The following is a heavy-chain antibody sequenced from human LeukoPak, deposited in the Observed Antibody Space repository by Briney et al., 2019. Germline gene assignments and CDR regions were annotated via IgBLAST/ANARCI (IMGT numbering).Heavy chain of an antibody. CDR2: IYHSGST. J-gene: IGHJ4*02. V-gene: IGHV4-34*01. CDR3: ARGVGDFWSGYPKYYFDY. CDR1: GGSFSGYY. D-gene: IGHD3-3*01. Sequence: SETLSLTCAVYGGSFSGYYWSWIRQPPGKGLEWIGYIYHSGSTYYNPSLKSRVTISVDRSKNQFSLKLSSVTAADTAVYYCARGVGDFWSGYPKYYFDYWGQGTLVTVSS.